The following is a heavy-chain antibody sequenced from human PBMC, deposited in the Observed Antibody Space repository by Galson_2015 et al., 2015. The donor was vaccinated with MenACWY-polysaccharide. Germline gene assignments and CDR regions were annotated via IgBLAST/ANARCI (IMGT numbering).Heavy chain of an antibody. CDR1: GFSVTATGVG. J-gene: IGHJ4*02. CDR2: IYWDGVK. V-gene: IGHV2-5*02. CDR3: VRLLGGVSFDS. D-gene: IGHD1-26*01. Sequence: PALVKPTQTLSLTCTFSGFSVTATGVGVGWIRQPPGKAPEWLAHIYWDGVKRFSPSLGARLTITKDTSRDQVVLTMTDIDPVDTATYYCVRLLGGVSFDSWGQGTL.